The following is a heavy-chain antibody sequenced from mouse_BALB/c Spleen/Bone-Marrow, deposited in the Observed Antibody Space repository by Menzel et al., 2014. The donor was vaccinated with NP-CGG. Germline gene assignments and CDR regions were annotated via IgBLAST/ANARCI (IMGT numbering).Heavy chain of an antibody. V-gene: IGHV2-9*02. CDR2: IGTGRGT. CDR3: ARDRAYGNWYFDV. D-gene: IGHD2-1*01. Sequence: QVQLQQSGPGLVAPSQSLSITCTVSGFSLKNYGVHWVRQPPGKGLEWLGVIGTGRGTNYNSAPMSRLSISKDNSKSQVFLKMNSLQTDDTAMYYCARDRAYGNWYFDVWGAGTTVTVSS. J-gene: IGHJ1*01. CDR1: GFSLKNYG.